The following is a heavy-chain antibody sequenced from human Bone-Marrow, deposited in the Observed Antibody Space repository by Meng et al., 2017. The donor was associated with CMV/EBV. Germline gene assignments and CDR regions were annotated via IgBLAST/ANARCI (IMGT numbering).Heavy chain of an antibody. D-gene: IGHD2-2*01. J-gene: IGHJ4*02. V-gene: IGHV1-18*01. CDR2: IRDYNGNK. CDR3: ARDLEDIVVVPAAPATPHFDY. Sequence: SYGISWVRQEQGQGHEWMGWIRDYNGNKNKAKKQKGRVTKNTDTSTSTAYMGLRSLRSDDTAVYYCARDLEDIVVVPAAPATPHFDYWGQGTLVTVSS. CDR1: SYG.